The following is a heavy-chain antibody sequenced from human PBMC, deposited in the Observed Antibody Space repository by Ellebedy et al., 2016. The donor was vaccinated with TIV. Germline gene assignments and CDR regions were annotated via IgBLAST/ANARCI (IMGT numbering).Heavy chain of an antibody. D-gene: IGHD4-17*01. Sequence: ASVKVSCKASGGTFSSYAISWVRQAPGQGLEWMGGIIPILGIANYAQKFQGRVTITADKSTSTVYMELSSLRSEDTAVYYCARDHDYGAPSYMDVWGKGTTVTVSS. CDR2: IIPILGIA. V-gene: IGHV1-69*10. J-gene: IGHJ6*03. CDR3: ARDHDYGAPSYMDV. CDR1: GGTFSSYA.